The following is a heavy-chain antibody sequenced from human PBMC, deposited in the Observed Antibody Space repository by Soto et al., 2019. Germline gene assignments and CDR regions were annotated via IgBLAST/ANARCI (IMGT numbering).Heavy chain of an antibody. CDR2: IYYSGHT. V-gene: IGHV4-59*01. CDR3: ASLYDFWSGYQFDY. Sequence: KPSETLSLTCTVSGGSISRYYWSCIRQPPGAGLEGIGYIYYSGHTNYNPSLKGRVTISVDTSKNQFSLKLSSVTAADTAVYYFASLYDFWSGYQFDYWGKGTLVTVSS. J-gene: IGHJ4*02. CDR1: GGSISRYY. D-gene: IGHD3-3*01.